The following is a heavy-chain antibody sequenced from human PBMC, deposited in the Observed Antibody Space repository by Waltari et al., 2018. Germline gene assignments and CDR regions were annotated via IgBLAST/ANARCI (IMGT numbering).Heavy chain of an antibody. V-gene: IGHV1-69*01. CDR2: ISPILGTA. Sequence: QVQLVQSGAEVKKPGSSVKVSCKASGGTFSSYAISWVRQAPGQGLEWMGGISPILGTANYEQKFQGRVTITADESTSTAYMELSSLRSEDTAVYYCARGRAPYYYGSGSWYYYGMDVWGQGTTVTVSS. CDR3: ARGRAPYYYGSGSWYYYGMDV. CDR1: GGTFSSYA. J-gene: IGHJ6*02. D-gene: IGHD3-10*01.